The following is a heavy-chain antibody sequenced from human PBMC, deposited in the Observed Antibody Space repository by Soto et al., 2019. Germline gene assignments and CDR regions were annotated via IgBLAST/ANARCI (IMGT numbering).Heavy chain of an antibody. CDR1: GASIRSYH. D-gene: IGHD3-16*01. Sequence: SETLSLTCAVSGASIRSYHWSFLRQPAGKGLEWIGRIQHTGNTNYNPSLKSRVTMSADTSKNQIPLKMTSVTAADTAVYFCAKDVSSRGWFDPWGQGVRVTVSS. J-gene: IGHJ5*02. CDR3: AKDVSSRGWFDP. V-gene: IGHV4-4*07. CDR2: IQHTGNT.